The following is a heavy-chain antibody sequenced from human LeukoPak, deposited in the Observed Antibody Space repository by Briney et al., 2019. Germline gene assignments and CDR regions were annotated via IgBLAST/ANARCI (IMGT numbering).Heavy chain of an antibody. J-gene: IGHJ4*02. CDR1: GGSFSGYY. CDR2: INHSGST. D-gene: IGHD5-12*01. Sequence: SETLSLTCAVYGGSFSGYYWSWIRQPPGKGLEXXXEINHSGSTNYNPSLKSRVTISVDTSKNQFSLKLSSVTAADTAVYYCARLPRGYSGFLDYWGQGTLVTVSS. V-gene: IGHV4-34*01. CDR3: ARLPRGYSGFLDY.